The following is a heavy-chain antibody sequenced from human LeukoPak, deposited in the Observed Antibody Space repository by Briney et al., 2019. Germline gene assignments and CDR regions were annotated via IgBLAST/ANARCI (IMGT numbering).Heavy chain of an antibody. CDR1: GGSFSGYY. D-gene: IGHD3-3*01. CDR3: ARGGYVLRFLEWLSDGWFDP. V-gene: IGHV4-34*01. CDR2: INHSGST. Sequence: SETLSLTCAVYGGSFSGYYWSWIRQPPGKGLEWIGEINHSGSTNYNPSLKSRVTTSVDTSKNQFSLKLSSVTAADTAVYYCARGGYVLRFLEWLSDGWFDPWGQGTLVTVSS. J-gene: IGHJ5*02.